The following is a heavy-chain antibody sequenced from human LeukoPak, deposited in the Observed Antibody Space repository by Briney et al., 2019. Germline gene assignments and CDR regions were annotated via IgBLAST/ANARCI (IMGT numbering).Heavy chain of an antibody. D-gene: IGHD3-3*01. CDR2: INHSGST. V-gene: IGHV4-34*01. Sequence: SETLSLTCAVYGGSFSGYYWSWIRQPPGKGLEWIGEINHSGSTNYNPSLKSRVTLSVDTSKNQFSLKLSSVTAADTAVYYCARTYYDFWSDYLFDPWGQGTLVTVSS. J-gene: IGHJ5*02. CDR1: GGSFSGYY. CDR3: ARTYYDFWSDYLFDP.